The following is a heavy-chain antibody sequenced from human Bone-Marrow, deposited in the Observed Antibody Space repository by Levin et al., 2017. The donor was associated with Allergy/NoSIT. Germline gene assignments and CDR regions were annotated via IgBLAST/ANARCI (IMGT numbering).Heavy chain of an antibody. Sequence: GGSLRLSCAASGFIFSSFGMHWVRQAPGKGLEWVAVIWYDGSNKYYTDSVEGRFTISRDKSKNTLYLQMNSLRADDTAVYYCTRDRGTGHCSSTSCYIGDCWGQGTLVTVSS. V-gene: IGHV3-33*01. CDR3: TRDRGTGHCSSTSCYIGDC. CDR2: IWYDGSNK. J-gene: IGHJ4*02. CDR1: GFIFSSFG. D-gene: IGHD2-2*02.